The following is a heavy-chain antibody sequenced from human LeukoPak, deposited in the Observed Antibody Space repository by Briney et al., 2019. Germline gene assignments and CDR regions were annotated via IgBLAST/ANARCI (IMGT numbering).Heavy chain of an antibody. Sequence: PGGSLRLSCAASGFTFSSHWMHWVRQAPGKGLEWVAVISSDGGNNYSADSVKGRLTISRDNSKNTLYLQMNSLRGEDTAVYYCARKPDYGDYGDYWGQGTLVTVSS. CDR2: ISSDGGNN. V-gene: IGHV3-30*03. CDR1: GFTFSSHW. J-gene: IGHJ4*02. D-gene: IGHD4-17*01. CDR3: ARKPDYGDYGDY.